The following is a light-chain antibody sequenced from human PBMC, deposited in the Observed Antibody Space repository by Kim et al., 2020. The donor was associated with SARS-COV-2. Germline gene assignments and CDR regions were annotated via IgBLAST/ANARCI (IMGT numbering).Light chain of an antibody. J-gene: IGLJ2*01. Sequence: SYELTQPLSVSVALGPTARITCGGNNIGSKNVHWYQQKPGQAPVLVIYRDSNRPSGIPERFSGSNSGNTATLTISRAQAGDEADYYCQVWDSSTYVVFGGGTQLTGL. CDR2: RDS. CDR1: NIGSKN. V-gene: IGLV3-9*01. CDR3: QVWDSSTYVV.